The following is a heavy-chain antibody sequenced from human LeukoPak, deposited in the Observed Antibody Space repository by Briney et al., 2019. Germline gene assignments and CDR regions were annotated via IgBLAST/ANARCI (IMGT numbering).Heavy chain of an antibody. CDR2: IHTSGST. D-gene: IGHD3-22*01. CDR3: ARDRYYYDSSARYFDY. CDR1: GGSISSYY. J-gene: IGHJ4*02. V-gene: IGHV4-4*07. Sequence: SETLSLTCTVSGGSISSYYWSWLRQPAGKGLEWIGRIHTSGSTNYSPSLKSRVTMSVDTSKNQFSLKLSSVTAADTAVYYCARDRYYYDSSARYFDYWGQGTLVTVSS.